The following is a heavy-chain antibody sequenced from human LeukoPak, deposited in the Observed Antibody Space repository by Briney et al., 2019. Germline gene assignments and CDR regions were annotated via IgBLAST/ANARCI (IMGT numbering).Heavy chain of an antibody. CDR1: GGSISSSSYY. J-gene: IGHJ5*02. Sequence: SETLSLTCTVSGGSISSSSYYWGWIRQPPGKGLEWIGSIYYSGSTYYNPSLKSRVTISVDTSKNQFSLKLSSVTAADTAVYYCARGEWELLANWFDPWGQGTLVTVSS. CDR2: IYYSGST. CDR3: ARGEWELLANWFDP. D-gene: IGHD1-26*01. V-gene: IGHV4-39*07.